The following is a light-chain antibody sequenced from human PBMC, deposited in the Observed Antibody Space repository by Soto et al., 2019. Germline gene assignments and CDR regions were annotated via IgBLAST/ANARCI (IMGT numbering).Light chain of an antibody. V-gene: IGKV1-39*01. Sequence: DIQMTQSPSSLSASIRDRVTITCRASQSISTNLNWYQQKPGKAPKLLIYAASSLQSGVPSRFSGSGSGTAFTLTSGSLQPDDFETYYCHRCDSTGTFGQGTKVEIK. CDR1: QSISTN. CDR2: AAS. CDR3: HRCDSTGT. J-gene: IGKJ1*01.